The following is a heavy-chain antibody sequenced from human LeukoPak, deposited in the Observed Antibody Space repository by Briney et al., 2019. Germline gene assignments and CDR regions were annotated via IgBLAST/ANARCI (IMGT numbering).Heavy chain of an antibody. J-gene: IGHJ4*02. CDR3: ARAGILGYCSGGSCYGGVDY. Sequence: GGSLRLSCAASGFTFSSYGMSWVRQAPGKGLEWVSGINWNGGSTGYADSVKGRFTISRDNAKNSLYLQMNSLRAEDTALYYCARAGILGYCSGGSCYGGVDYWGQGTLVTVSS. CDR2: INWNGGST. V-gene: IGHV3-20*04. D-gene: IGHD2-15*01. CDR1: GFTFSSYG.